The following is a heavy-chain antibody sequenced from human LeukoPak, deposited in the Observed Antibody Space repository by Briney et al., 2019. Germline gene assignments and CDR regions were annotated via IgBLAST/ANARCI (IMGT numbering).Heavy chain of an antibody. V-gene: IGHV5-51*01. CDR2: IYPGDSDT. CDR1: GYSFTSYW. CDR3: ARRPYCSSTSCYQSNWFDP. D-gene: IGHD2-2*01. J-gene: IGHJ5*02. Sequence: GESLKISCKGSGYSFTSYWIGWVRQMPGVGLEWMGIIYPGDSDTRYSPSFQGQVTISADKSISTAYLQWSSLKASDTAMYYCARRPYCSSTSCYQSNWFDPWGQGTLVTVSS.